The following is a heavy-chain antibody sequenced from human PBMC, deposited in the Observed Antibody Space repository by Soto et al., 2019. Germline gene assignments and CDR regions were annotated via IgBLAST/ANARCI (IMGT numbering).Heavy chain of an antibody. Sequence: SETLSLTCAVYGGSFSGYYWSWIRQPPGKGLEWIGEINHSGSTNYNPSLKSRVTISVDTSKNQFSLTLSSVTAADTAVYYCARVRSYYDFWSGYYSDGPDYHYGMDVWGQGTTVTVSS. CDR3: ARVRSYYDFWSGYYSDGPDYHYGMDV. CDR2: INHSGST. V-gene: IGHV4-34*01. D-gene: IGHD3-3*01. J-gene: IGHJ6*02. CDR1: GGSFSGYY.